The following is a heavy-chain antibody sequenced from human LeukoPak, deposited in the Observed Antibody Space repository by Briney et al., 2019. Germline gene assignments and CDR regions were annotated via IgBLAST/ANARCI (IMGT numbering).Heavy chain of an antibody. CDR2: ISYDGSNK. V-gene: IGHV3-30-3*01. Sequence: GRSLRLSCAASGFTFSSYAMHWVRQAPGKGLEWVAVISYDGSNKYYADSVKGRFTISRDNSKNTLYLQTNSLRAEDTAVYYCARAMAVAGTAFDYWGQGTLVTVSS. D-gene: IGHD6-19*01. CDR3: ARAMAVAGTAFDY. J-gene: IGHJ4*02. CDR1: GFTFSSYA.